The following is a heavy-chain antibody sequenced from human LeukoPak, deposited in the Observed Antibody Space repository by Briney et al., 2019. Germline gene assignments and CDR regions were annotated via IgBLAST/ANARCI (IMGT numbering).Heavy chain of an antibody. CDR3: ARARQYQLHPYWYFDL. D-gene: IGHD2-2*01. CDR2: IYTSGST. Sequence: SETLSLTCTVSGGSISSGSYYWSWIRQPAGKGLEWIGRIYTSGSTNYNPSLKSRVTISVDTSKNQFSLKLSSVTAADTAVYYCARARQYQLHPYWYFDLWGRGTLVSVSS. J-gene: IGHJ2*01. CDR1: GGSISSGSYY. V-gene: IGHV4-61*02.